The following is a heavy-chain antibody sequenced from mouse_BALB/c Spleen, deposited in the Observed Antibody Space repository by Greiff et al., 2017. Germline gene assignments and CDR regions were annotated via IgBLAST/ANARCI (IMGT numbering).Heavy chain of an antibody. CDR2: ISYDGSN. CDR3: ARPGQEYSWFAY. Sequence: EVQLQESGPSLVKPSQSLSLTCSVTGYSITSGYYWNWIRQFPGNKLEWMGYISYDGSNNYNPSLKNRISITRDTSKNQFFLKLNSVTTEDTATYYCARPGQEYSWFAYWGQGTLVTVSA. J-gene: IGHJ3*01. V-gene: IGHV3-6*02. D-gene: IGHD3-3*01. CDR1: GYSITSGYY.